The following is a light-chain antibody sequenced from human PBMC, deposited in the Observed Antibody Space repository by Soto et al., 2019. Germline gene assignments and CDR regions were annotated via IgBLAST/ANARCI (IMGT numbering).Light chain of an antibody. CDR3: SSYTSSGTYV. J-gene: IGLJ1*01. Sequence: QSALTQPASLSGSPGQSITISCTGRGSDVGGYEFVSWYQQHPDNAPKLIIYDVSDRPSGESSRFSGSKSANTASLTISGLQAEDEADYYCSSYTSSGTYVFGTGT. CDR1: GSDVGGYEF. V-gene: IGLV2-14*01. CDR2: DVS.